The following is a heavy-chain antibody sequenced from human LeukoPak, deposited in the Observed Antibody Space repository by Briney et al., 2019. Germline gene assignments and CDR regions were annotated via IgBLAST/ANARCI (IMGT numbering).Heavy chain of an antibody. Sequence: GASVNVSCKASGYTFTSYAMHWVRQAPGQRLEWMGWINAGNGNTKYSQKFQGRVTITRDTSASTAYMELSSLRSEDTAVYYCARDLVPVYCSSTSCYDDYYYGMDVWGQGTTVTVSS. J-gene: IGHJ6*02. CDR3: ARDLVPVYCSSTSCYDDYYYGMDV. V-gene: IGHV1-3*01. CDR2: INAGNGNT. D-gene: IGHD2-2*01. CDR1: GYTFTSYA.